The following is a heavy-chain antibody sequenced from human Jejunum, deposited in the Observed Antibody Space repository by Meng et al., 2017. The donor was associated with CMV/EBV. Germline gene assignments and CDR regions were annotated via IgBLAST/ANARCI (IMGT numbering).Heavy chain of an antibody. CDR3: AAHSVYDSFVNY. V-gene: IGHV3-74*01. J-gene: IGHJ4*02. CDR2: INSDGSST. Sequence: SGLPFSTCWRDWVRQAPGKGLVWVSRINSDGSSTTYADSVKGRFTISRDNAKNTLYLQMNSLRAEDTAVYYCAAHSVYDSFVNYWGQGTLVTVSS. CDR1: GLPFSTCW. D-gene: IGHD5/OR15-5a*01.